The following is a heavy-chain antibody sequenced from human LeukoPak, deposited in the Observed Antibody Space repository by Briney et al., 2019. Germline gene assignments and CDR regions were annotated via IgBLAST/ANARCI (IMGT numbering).Heavy chain of an antibody. D-gene: IGHD2/OR15-2a*01. CDR2: IHGSGSKI. Sequence: GGSLRLSCAASGFPLRTYTIGWDPQAPGKVLGWVSSIHGSGSKIFYADSVKGRFTISRDSSKSTLYLQMNSLRVEDTALYYCAKDRVPDNRRRFDKWGQGTMVTVSA. V-gene: IGHV3-23*01. CDR1: GFPLRTYT. J-gene: IGHJ3*02. CDR3: AKDRVPDNRRRFDK.